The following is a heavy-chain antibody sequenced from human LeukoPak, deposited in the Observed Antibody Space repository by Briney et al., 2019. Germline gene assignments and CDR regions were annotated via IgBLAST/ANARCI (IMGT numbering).Heavy chain of an antibody. Sequence: SETLSLTCAVYGGSFSGYYWSWIRQPPGKGLEWLGEINHSGSTNYNPSLKSRVTISVDTSKNQFSLKLSSVTAADTAVYYCARGFYGSGSRFFDYWGQGTLVTVSS. CDR3: ARGFYGSGSRFFDY. V-gene: IGHV4-34*01. J-gene: IGHJ4*02. CDR2: INHSGST. CDR1: GGSFSGYY. D-gene: IGHD3-10*01.